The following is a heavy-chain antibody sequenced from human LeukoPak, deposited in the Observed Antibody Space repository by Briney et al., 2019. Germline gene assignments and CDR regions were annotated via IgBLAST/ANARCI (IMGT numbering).Heavy chain of an antibody. CDR2: MNPNSGNA. V-gene: IGHV1-8*01. CDR3: ARGPTDDADEDFDY. D-gene: IGHD2-2*01. J-gene: IGHJ4*02. Sequence: ASVKVSCKASGYTFTSYDINWVRQATGQGLEWMGWMNPNSGNAGYAQKFQGRVTMTRDTSTSTVYMELSSLRSEDTAVYYCARGPTDDADEDFDYWGQGTLVTVSS. CDR1: GYTFTSYD.